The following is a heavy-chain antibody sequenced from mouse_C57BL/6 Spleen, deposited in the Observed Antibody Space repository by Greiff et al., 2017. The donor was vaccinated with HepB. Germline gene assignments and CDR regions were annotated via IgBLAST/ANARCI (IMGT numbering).Heavy chain of an antibody. CDR1: CYTFTSYW. J-gene: IGHJ3*01. Sequence: VQLQQPGAELVRPGSSVKLSCKASCYTFTSYWMDWVKQRPGQGLEWIGNIYPSDSETHYNQKFKDKATLTVDKSSSTAYMQLSSLTSEDSAVYYCARWEFGGFAYWGQGTLVTVSA. CDR3: ARWEFGGFAY. D-gene: IGHD4-1*01. V-gene: IGHV1-61*01. CDR2: IYPSDSET.